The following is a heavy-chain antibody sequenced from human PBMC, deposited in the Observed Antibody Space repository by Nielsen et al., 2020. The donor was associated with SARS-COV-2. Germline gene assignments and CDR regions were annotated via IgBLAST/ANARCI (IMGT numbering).Heavy chain of an antibody. CDR2: ISSSSSYI. CDR1: GFTFSSYS. J-gene: IGHJ4*02. Sequence: GESLKISCAASGFTFSSYSMNWVRQAPGKGLEWVSSISSSSSYIYYADSVKGRFTISRDNAKNSLYLQMNSLRAEDTAVYYCTGEVPGTPGTELFDYWGQGTLVTVSS. V-gene: IGHV3-21*01. D-gene: IGHD1-1*01. CDR3: TGEVPGTPGTELFDY.